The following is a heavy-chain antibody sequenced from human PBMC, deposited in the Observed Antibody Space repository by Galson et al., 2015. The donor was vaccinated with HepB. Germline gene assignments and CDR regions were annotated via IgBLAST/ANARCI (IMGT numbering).Heavy chain of an antibody. J-gene: IGHJ4*02. CDR2: ISYDGSNK. CDR3: ARDLSRIAAAGTGVGY. Sequence: SLRLSCAASGFTFSSYAMHWVRQAPGKGLEWVAVISYDGSNKYYADSVKGRFTISRDNSKNTLYLQMNSLRAEDTAVYYCARDLSRIAAAGTGVGYWGQGTLVTVSS. V-gene: IGHV3-30-3*01. CDR1: GFTFSSYA. D-gene: IGHD6-13*01.